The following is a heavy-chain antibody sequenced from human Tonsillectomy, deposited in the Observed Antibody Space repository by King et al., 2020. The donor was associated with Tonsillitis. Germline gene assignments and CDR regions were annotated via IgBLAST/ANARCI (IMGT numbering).Heavy chain of an antibody. CDR1: GFTFSSYS. V-gene: IGHV3-48*02. D-gene: IGHD2-2*01. J-gene: IGHJ4*02. CDR2: ISSSSSTI. CDR3: AGEIVVVPAVSYFDY. Sequence: VQLVESGGGLVQPGGSLRLSCAASGFTFSSYSMNWVRQAPGKGLEWVSYISSSSSTIYYADSVKGRFTISRDNAKNSLYLQMNSPRDEDTAVYYCAGEIVVVPAVSYFDYWGQGTLVTVSS.